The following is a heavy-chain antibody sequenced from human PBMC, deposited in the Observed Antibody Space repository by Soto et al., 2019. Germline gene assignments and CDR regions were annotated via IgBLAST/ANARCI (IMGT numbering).Heavy chain of an antibody. D-gene: IGHD6-13*01. Sequence: GGSLRLSCAASGFTFSNYAMSWVRQAPGKGLEWVSAISASGGSTYYADSVKGRFTISRDNSKNTLYLQMNSLRAEDTAVYYCAKLSSSWYADYFDYWGQGTLVTVSS. CDR2: ISASGGST. CDR3: AKLSSSWYADYFDY. V-gene: IGHV3-23*01. CDR1: GFTFSNYA. J-gene: IGHJ4*02.